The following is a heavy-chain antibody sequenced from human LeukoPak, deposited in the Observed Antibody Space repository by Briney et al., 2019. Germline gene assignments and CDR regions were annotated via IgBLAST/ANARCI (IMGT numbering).Heavy chain of an antibody. CDR1: RFTFSIYI. Sequence: AGGSLRLSCAASRFTFSIYIMNWVRQAPGKGLEWVSFISSSGNYIYYADSVKGRFTISRDNAKNSLYLQMNSLRAEDTAVYYCASRSGFRMSDAFDIWGQGTMVTVSS. D-gene: IGHD3-3*01. V-gene: IGHV3-21*01. CDR3: ASRSGFRMSDAFDI. J-gene: IGHJ3*02. CDR2: ISSSGNYI.